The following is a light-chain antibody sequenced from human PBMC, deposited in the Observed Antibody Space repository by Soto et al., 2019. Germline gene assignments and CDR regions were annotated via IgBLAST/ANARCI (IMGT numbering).Light chain of an antibody. CDR3: CSYVGSFTWV. CDR2: TVS. CDR1: SSDVGGYNY. V-gene: IGLV2-11*01. Sequence: QSALTQPRSVSGSPGQSVTISCTGTSSDVGGYNYVSWYQQHPGKAPKLMIYTVSNRPLGVPDRFSASKSGNTASLTISGLQTEDEADYYCCSYVGSFTWVFGGGTKLTVL. J-gene: IGLJ3*02.